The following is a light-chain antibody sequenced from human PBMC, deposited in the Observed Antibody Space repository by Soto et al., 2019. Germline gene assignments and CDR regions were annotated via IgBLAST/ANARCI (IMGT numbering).Light chain of an antibody. V-gene: IGLV2-23*02. CDR3: CSFASRGIFVL. CDR1: SSDVGHYNL. J-gene: IGLJ2*01. Sequence: QSALTQPASVSGSPGQSIAISCTGTSSDVGHYNLVSWYQHHAGEAHKLIIYEDTKRPSGVSNRFSGSKSANTASLTIAGLDAEDEAYYYWCSFASRGIFVLCGGGTKLTVL. CDR2: EDT.